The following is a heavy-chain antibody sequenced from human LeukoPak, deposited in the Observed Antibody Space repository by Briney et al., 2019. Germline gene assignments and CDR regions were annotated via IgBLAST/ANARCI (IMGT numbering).Heavy chain of an antibody. Sequence: SETLSLTCTVSGGSISSYYWSWIRQPPGKGLEWIGYIYCSGSTNYNPSLKSRVTISVDTSKNQFSLKLSSVTAADTAVYYCARRLVDTTMDRGSYFDYWGQGTLVTVSS. D-gene: IGHD5-18*01. V-gene: IGHV4-59*08. CDR2: IYCSGST. CDR1: GGSISSYY. J-gene: IGHJ4*02. CDR3: ARRLVDTTMDRGSYFDY.